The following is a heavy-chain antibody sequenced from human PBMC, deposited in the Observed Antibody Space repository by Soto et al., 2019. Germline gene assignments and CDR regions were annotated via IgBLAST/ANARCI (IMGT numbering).Heavy chain of an antibody. CDR2: IILPFGTP. CDR3: ARGPDYEGYFDY. J-gene: IGHJ4*02. Sequence: QVRLEQSEAEVKKPGSSVKVSCKASGGTFSNYAISWVRQAPGQGLEWMGVIILPFGTPNYAQTFQGRVTITADESMTTAYMELSGLRSEDTAVYYGARGPDYEGYFDYWGRGTLVTVSS. V-gene: IGHV1-69*12. D-gene: IGHD4-17*01. CDR1: GGTFSNYA.